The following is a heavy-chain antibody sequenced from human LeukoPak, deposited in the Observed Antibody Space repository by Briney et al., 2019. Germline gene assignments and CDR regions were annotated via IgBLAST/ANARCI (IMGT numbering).Heavy chain of an antibody. D-gene: IGHD3-3*01. J-gene: IGHJ4*02. CDR2: IKQDGSEK. V-gene: IGHV3-7*01. Sequence: GGSLRLSCTASGFTFSSYWMSWVRQAPGKGLECVANIKQDGSEKYYVDSVKGRFTISRDNAKNSLYLQMNSLRAEDTAVYYCARAQLRFLEWSPWGYWGQGTLVTVSS. CDR3: ARAQLRFLEWSPWGY. CDR1: GFTFSSYW.